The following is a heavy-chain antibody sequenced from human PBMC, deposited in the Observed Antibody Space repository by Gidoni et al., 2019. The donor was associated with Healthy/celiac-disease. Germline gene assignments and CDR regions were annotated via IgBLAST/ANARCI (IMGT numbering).Heavy chain of an antibody. CDR1: GGSISSYY. CDR2: IYYSAST. V-gene: IGHV4-59*01. J-gene: IGHJ4*02. Sequence: QVQLQESGPGLVKPSETLSLTCTVSGGSISSYYWSWIRQPPGKGLEWIGYIYYSASTNYNPSLKSRVTISVDTSKNQFSLKLSSVTAADTAVYYCARVGAAQYYFDYWGQGTLVTVSS. D-gene: IGHD6-6*01. CDR3: ARVGAAQYYFDY.